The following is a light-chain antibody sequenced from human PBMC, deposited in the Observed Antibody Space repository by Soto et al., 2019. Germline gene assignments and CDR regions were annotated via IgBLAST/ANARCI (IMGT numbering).Light chain of an antibody. CDR3: LQYQSYWT. CDR2: QAS. J-gene: IGKJ1*01. CDR1: QSISRQ. V-gene: IGKV1-5*03. Sequence: DIQMTQSPSTLSASVEDRVSITCRASQSISRQLAWYQQKPGKAPNLLIYQASNLETGVTSRFTGSRSGTEFTLTISSLQPDALATYYCLQYQSYWTFGQGTTVEV.